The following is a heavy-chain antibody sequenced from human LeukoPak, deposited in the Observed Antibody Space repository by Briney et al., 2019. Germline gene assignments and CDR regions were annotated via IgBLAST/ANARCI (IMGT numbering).Heavy chain of an antibody. J-gene: IGHJ4*02. CDR3: ARDYGGNPRGGFDY. D-gene: IGHD4-23*01. CDR2: INPSGGST. Sequence: ASVKVSCKASGYTFTSYYMHWVRQAPGQGLEWMGIINPSGGSTNYAQKFQGRVTITADKSTSTAYMELSSLRSEDTAVYYCARDYGGNPRGGFDYWGQGTLVTVSS. CDR1: GYTFTSYY. V-gene: IGHV1-46*01.